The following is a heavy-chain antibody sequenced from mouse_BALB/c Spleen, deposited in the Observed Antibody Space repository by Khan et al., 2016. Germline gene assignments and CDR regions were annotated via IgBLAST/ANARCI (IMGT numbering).Heavy chain of an antibody. CDR1: GDSITSGY. CDR3: SRYDRSTYVRGMDY. J-gene: IGHJ4*01. CDR2: ISHSGST. Sequence: EVQLQESGPSPVKLSQTLSLTCSVTGDSITSGYWNWIRKFPGNKLEYMGYISHSGSTYYNPSLKSRISITRDTSKNQYYLQLNSVTTEDTTTYXVSRYDRSTYVRGMDYWGQGTSVTVSS. V-gene: IGHV3-8*02. D-gene: IGHD1-1*01.